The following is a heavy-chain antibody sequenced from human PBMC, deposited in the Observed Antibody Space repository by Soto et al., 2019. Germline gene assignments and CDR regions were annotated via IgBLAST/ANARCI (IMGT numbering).Heavy chain of an antibody. CDR3: ARVDITGTTIWFDP. V-gene: IGHV4-59*01. J-gene: IGHJ5*02. CDR1: GGSISSYY. D-gene: IGHD1-20*01. Sequence: QVQLQESGPGLVKPSETLSLTCTVSGGSISSYYWSWIRQPPGKGLEWIGYIYYSGSTNYNPSLKSRVTISVDTFKNQFSLKLSSVTAADTAVYYCARVDITGTTIWFDPWGQGTLVTVSS. CDR2: IYYSGST.